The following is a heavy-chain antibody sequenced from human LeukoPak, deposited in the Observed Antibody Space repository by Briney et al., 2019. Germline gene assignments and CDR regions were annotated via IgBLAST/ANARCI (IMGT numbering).Heavy chain of an antibody. D-gene: IGHD2-8*01. Sequence: GGSLRLSCAASGFTFSGSAMHWVRQASGKGLEWVGRIRSKANSYATAHAASVKGRFTISRDDSKNTAYLQMNSLKTEDTAVYYCTRHGGYCTNGVCYRGFDYWGQGTLVTVSS. CDR3: TRHGGYCTNGVCYRGFDY. CDR1: GFTFSGSA. J-gene: IGHJ4*02. V-gene: IGHV3-73*01. CDR2: IRSKANSYAT.